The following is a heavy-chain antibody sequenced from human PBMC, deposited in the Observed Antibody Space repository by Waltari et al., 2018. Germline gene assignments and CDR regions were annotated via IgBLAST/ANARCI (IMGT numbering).Heavy chain of an antibody. D-gene: IGHD3-3*01. Sequence: EVQLLESGGGLVQPGGSLRLSCAASGFTFSSYAMSWVRQAPGTGLEWVSASSGRGGRTYYADSGKGRFTISRDNSKNTLYLQMNSLRAEDTAVYYCAKPDVLRFLEWLIQPPFMDVGAKGPRSPSP. CDR3: AKPDVLRFLEWLIQPPFMDV. J-gene: IGHJ6*02. CDR1: GFTFSSYA. CDR2: SSGRGGRT. V-gene: IGHV3-23*01.